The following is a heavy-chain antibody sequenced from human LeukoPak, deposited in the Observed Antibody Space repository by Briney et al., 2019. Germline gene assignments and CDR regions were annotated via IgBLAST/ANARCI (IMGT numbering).Heavy chain of an antibody. J-gene: IGHJ3*02. CDR2: IYTSGST. CDR1: GGSISSGSYY. CDR3: ARVRYYYDSSGYGAAFDI. Sequence: SETLSLTCTVSGGSISSGSYYWSWIRQPAGKGLEWIGRIYTSGSTNYNPSLKSRVTISVDTSKNQFSLKLSSATAADTAVYYCARVRYYYDSSGYGAAFDIWGQGTMVTVSS. V-gene: IGHV4-61*02. D-gene: IGHD3-22*01.